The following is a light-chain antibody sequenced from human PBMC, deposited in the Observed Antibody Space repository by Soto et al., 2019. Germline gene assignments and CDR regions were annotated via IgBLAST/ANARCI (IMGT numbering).Light chain of an antibody. V-gene: IGKV3-20*01. CDR3: QQYGSSPRVT. J-gene: IGKJ3*01. Sequence: EIVLTQSPGTLSLSPGERATLSCRASQGGSSSFLAWYQQKPGQAPRLLIYGASSRATGIPDRFSGSGSGTDFTLTISRLEPEDFAVYYCQQYGSSPRVTFGPGTKVDIK. CDR1: QGGSSSF. CDR2: GAS.